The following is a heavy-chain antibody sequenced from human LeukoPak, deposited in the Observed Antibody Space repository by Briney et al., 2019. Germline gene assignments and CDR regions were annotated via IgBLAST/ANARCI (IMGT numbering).Heavy chain of an antibody. J-gene: IGHJ3*02. V-gene: IGHV3-23*01. CDR1: GFTFASYA. CDR3: ARDQRVAYSSSWYGGAFDI. D-gene: IGHD6-13*01. Sequence: GGSLRLSCAASGFTFASYAMTWVRQAPGKGLEWFSAISGSGGSTYYADSVKGRFTISRDNSKNTLYLQMNSLRAEDTAVYYCARDQRVAYSSSWYGGAFDIWGQGTMVTVSS. CDR2: ISGSGGST.